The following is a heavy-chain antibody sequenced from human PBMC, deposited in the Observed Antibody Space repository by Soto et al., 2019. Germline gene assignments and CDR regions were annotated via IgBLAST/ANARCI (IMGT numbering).Heavy chain of an antibody. CDR2: IYHSGST. V-gene: IGHV4-39*01. J-gene: IGHJ4*02. Sequence: SETLSLTCTVSGGSISSSSYYWGWIRQPPGKGLEWIGSIYHSGSTYYNPSLKSRVTISVDTSKNQFSLKLSSVTAADTAVYYCAIPFDINYGDLYYFDYWGQGTPVTVSA. D-gene: IGHD4-17*01. CDR3: AIPFDINYGDLYYFDY. CDR1: GGSISSSSYY.